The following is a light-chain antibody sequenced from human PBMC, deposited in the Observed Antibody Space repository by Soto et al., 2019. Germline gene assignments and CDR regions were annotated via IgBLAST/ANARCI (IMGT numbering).Light chain of an antibody. V-gene: IGKV3-11*01. CDR3: QQRGNWPAT. CDR2: DAS. Sequence: ETRLTQSPSTVSFSKGERATLSCRASQSVNNFLAWYQQKPGQAPRLLIYDASYRAAGIPTRFSGSGSGTDFTLTIRSLEPEDFAIYYCQQRGNWPATFGPRTKVDI. CDR1: QSVNNF. J-gene: IGKJ3*01.